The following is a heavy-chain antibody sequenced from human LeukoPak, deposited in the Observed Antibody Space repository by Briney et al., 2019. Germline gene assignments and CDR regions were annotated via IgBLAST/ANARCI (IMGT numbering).Heavy chain of an antibody. Sequence: SETLSLTCTVSGGSISSSSYYWGWIRQPPGKGLEWIGSIYYSGSTYYNPSLKSRVTISVDTSKNQFSLKLSSVTAADTDVYYCARMAVGVVVAATRDYYYYMDVWGKGTTVTVSS. CDR3: ARMAVGVVVAATRDYYYYMDV. CDR1: GGSISSSSYY. J-gene: IGHJ6*03. V-gene: IGHV4-39*07. CDR2: IYYSGST. D-gene: IGHD2-15*01.